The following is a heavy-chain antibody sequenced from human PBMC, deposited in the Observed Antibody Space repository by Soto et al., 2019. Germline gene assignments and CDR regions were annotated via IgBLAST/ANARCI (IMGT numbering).Heavy chain of an antibody. CDR1: EYTFSSYT. Sequence: ASVKVSCKASEYTFSSYTLHWVRQAPGQRLEWMGWINAGNGDSKYSQKFQGRVSISRDTSASTASMELSSLTSEDTAVYYCARELQGLYYFDYWGQGTLVTVSS. V-gene: IGHV1-3*01. CDR2: INAGNGDS. CDR3: ARELQGLYYFDY. D-gene: IGHD4-4*01. J-gene: IGHJ4*02.